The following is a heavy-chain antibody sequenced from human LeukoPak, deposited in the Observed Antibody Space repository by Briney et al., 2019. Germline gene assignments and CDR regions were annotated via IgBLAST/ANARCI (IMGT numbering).Heavy chain of an antibody. CDR2: IASDGSNT. J-gene: IGHJ3*02. V-gene: IGHV3-30-3*01. CDR1: GFTFSTYF. Sequence: GRSLRLSCAASGFTFSTYFMHWVRQAPGKGLEWVADIASDGSNTFYVESVKGRFTISRDNSKNTLYLQMNSLRAEDTAVYSCARERQDTILHSGAFDIWGQGTMVTVSS. CDR3: ARERQDTILHSGAFDI. D-gene: IGHD2-21*01.